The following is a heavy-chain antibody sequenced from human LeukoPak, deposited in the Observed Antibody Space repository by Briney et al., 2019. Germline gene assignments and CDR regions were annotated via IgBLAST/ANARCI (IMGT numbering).Heavy chain of an antibody. V-gene: IGHV3-7*01. CDR1: GFSFSTYW. CDR3: TREHLEWPLDY. CDR2: IRQDGSGK. Sequence: GGSLRLSCAASGFSFSTYWMSWVRQAPGKGLEWVANIRQDGSGKYYVDSVKGRGSISRENDENSRYLQMNSLRPEDTAVYYCTREHLEWPLDYWGQGTLVTVSS. D-gene: IGHD3-3*01. J-gene: IGHJ4*02.